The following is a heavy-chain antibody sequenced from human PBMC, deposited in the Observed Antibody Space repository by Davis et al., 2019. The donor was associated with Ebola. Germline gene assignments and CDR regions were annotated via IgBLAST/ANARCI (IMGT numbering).Heavy chain of an antibody. J-gene: IGHJ5*02. D-gene: IGHD5-12*01. V-gene: IGHV4-34*01. CDR1: GGSFSGYY. Sequence: PSETLSLTCAVYGGSFSGYYWSWIRQPPGKGLEWIGEINHSGSTNYNPSLKSRVTISVDTSKNQFSLKLSSVTAADTAVYYCARGVVATIGAGWFDPWGQGTLVTVSS. CDR3: ARGVVATIGAGWFDP. CDR2: INHSGST.